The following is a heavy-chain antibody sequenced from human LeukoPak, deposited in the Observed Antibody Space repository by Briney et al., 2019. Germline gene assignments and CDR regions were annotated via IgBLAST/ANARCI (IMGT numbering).Heavy chain of an antibody. CDR2: IWYDGSNK. D-gene: IGHD5-24*01. CDR3: AKDAGLHTPYYFDY. J-gene: IGHJ4*02. CDR1: GFTFSSYG. V-gene: IGHV3-30*02. Sequence: PGGSLRLSCAASGFTFSSYGMHWVRQAPGKGLEWVAVIWYDGSNKYYADSVKGRFTISRDNSKNTLYLQMNSLRAEDTAVYYCAKDAGLHTPYYFDYWGQGTLVTVSS.